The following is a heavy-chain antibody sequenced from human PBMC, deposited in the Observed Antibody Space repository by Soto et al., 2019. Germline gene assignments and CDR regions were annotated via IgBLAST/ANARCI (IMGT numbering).Heavy chain of an antibody. CDR1: GFTVSSSY. D-gene: IGHD2-15*01. CDR2: MYAGGTT. V-gene: IGHV3-66*01. J-gene: IGHJ5*02. CDR3: AREFRDGSNTRLAFDP. Sequence: EMQLVESGEGLVQPGVSLRLSCAASGFTVSSSYMTWVRQNPGKGLEWVSVMYAGGTTYYADSVKGRFTFYRDNSKNMLYLQMSNLRAEDTAMYYCAREFRDGSNTRLAFDPWGQGTLVTVSS.